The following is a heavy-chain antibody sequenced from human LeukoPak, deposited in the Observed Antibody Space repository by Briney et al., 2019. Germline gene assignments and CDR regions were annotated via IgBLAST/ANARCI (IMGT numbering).Heavy chain of an antibody. V-gene: IGHV1-18*01. CDR3: ARWDCSSTSCYYHYYMDV. J-gene: IGHJ6*03. Sequence: ASVKVSCKASGYTFTSYGISWVRQAPGQGLEWMGWISTYNGNTNYAQKLQGRVTMTTDTSTSTAYMELRSLRSDDTAVYYCARWDCSSTSCYYHYYMDVWGRGTTVTVSS. D-gene: IGHD2-2*01. CDR1: GYTFTSYG. CDR2: ISTYNGNT.